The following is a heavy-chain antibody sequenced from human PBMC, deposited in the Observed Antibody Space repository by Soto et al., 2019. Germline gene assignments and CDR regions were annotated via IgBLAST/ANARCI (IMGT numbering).Heavy chain of an antibody. J-gene: IGHJ3*02. Sequence: GVSLRLACAASGFTFSSYSMNWVRQAPGKGLEWVSSISSSSSYIYSADSVKGRFTISRDNAKNSLYLQMNSLRAEDTAVYYCARDFRLRLGYFSSGSCPGAFDISCPATIDIVSS. CDR1: GFTFSSYS. CDR2: ISSSSSYI. CDR3: ARDFRLRLGYFSSGSCPGAFDI. D-gene: IGHD2-15*01. V-gene: IGHV3-21*01.